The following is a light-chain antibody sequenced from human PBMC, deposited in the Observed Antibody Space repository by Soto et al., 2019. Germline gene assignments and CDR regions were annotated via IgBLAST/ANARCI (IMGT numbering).Light chain of an antibody. Sequence: DIQMTQSPSSLSASVGDRVTITCRASQSISNFLSWYQQKPGKAPRLLIYAASSLQSGVPSRFSGSGSGTDFTLTISSLQPEDFALYYCQQSYFTAGGEFIFGPGTKVDIK. J-gene: IGKJ3*01. V-gene: IGKV1-39*01. CDR2: AAS. CDR1: QSISNF. CDR3: QQSYFTAGGEFI.